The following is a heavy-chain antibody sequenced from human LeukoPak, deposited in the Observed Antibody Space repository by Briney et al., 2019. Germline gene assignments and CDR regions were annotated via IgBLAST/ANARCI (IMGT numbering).Heavy chain of an antibody. CDR1: GFTFSDYY. J-gene: IGHJ5*02. CDR3: ARDNSTYSSSWYLIYNWFDP. CDR2: ISSSGSTI. Sequence: GGSLRLSCAASGFTFSDYYMSWIRQAPGKGLEWVSYISSSGSTIYYADSVKGRFTISRDNAKNSLYLQMNSLRAEDTAVYYCARDNSTYSSSWYLIYNWFDPWGQGTLVTVSS. V-gene: IGHV3-11*01. D-gene: IGHD6-13*01.